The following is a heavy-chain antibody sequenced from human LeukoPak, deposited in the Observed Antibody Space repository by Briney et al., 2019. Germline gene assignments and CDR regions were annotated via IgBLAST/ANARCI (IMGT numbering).Heavy chain of an antibody. D-gene: IGHD2-15*01. V-gene: IGHV4-59*01. Sequence: SETLSLTCTVSGVSISTYYWIWLRQPPGKRLEWIGYIYSSGSTNYNPSLKSRVSISVDTSKNQFSLRLKSVTAADTAVYYCAKGGCSAGTCYPSDDYYYYYMDVWGKGTTVTVSS. CDR3: AKGGCSAGTCYPSDDYYYYYMDV. CDR1: GVSISTYY. J-gene: IGHJ6*03. CDR2: IYSSGST.